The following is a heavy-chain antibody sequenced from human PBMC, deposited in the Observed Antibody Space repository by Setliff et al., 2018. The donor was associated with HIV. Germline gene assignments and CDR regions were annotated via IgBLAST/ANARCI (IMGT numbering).Heavy chain of an antibody. CDR1: GGSIDNNKYY. J-gene: IGHJ6*02. V-gene: IGHV4-39*07. CDR2: IKDTGAT. CDR3: ARRGDFFYYAMDV. Sequence: SETLSLTCSVSGGSIDNNKYYWTWIRQPPGKGLEWLGHIKDTGATNYNPSLKSRVTISVDTSKNQFSLKLSSVTAADTAVYYCARRGDFFYYAMDVWGQGTTVTVSS.